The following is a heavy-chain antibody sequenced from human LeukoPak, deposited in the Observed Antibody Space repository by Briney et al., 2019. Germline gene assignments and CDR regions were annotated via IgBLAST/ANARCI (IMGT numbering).Heavy chain of an antibody. Sequence: PGRSLRLSCAASGFTFSSYGMHWVRQAPGKGLEWVAVISYDGSNIYYADYVKGRFTISRDISKNTLYLQMDSLRAEDTAIYYCARDWKTNSFDYWGQGTLVTVSS. CDR3: ARDWKTNSFDY. CDR2: ISYDGSNI. D-gene: IGHD1-1*01. CDR1: GFTFSSYG. V-gene: IGHV3-30*03. J-gene: IGHJ4*02.